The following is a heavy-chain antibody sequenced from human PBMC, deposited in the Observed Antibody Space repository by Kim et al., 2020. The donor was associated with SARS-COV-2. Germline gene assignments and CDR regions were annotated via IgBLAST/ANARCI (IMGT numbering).Heavy chain of an antibody. V-gene: IGHV1-69*13. D-gene: IGHD4-17*01. CDR3: GRDPDYGGNSTYYYYGMDV. CDR2: IIPIFGTA. CDR1: GGTFSSYA. J-gene: IGHJ6*02. Sequence: SVKVSCKASGGTFSSYAISWVRQAPGQGLEWMGGIIPIFGTANYAQKFQGRVTITADESTSTAYMELSSLRSEDTAVYYCGRDPDYGGNSTYYYYGMDVWGQGTTVTVSS.